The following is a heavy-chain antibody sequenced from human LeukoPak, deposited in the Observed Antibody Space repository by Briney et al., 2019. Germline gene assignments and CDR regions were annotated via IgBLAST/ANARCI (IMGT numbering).Heavy chain of an antibody. CDR1: GGSITSSSYY. CDR3: AIQYYDILTGYYTDYYFDY. V-gene: IGHV4-39*01. D-gene: IGHD3-9*01. CDR2: IYYSGST. Sequence: PSETLSLSCTVSGGSITSSSYYWGWIRQPPGKGLEWSGSIYYSGSTYYNPSLKSRVTISVATSKNQFSLKLSSVTAADTAEYYCAIQYYDILTGYYTDYYFDYWGQGTLVTVSS. J-gene: IGHJ4*02.